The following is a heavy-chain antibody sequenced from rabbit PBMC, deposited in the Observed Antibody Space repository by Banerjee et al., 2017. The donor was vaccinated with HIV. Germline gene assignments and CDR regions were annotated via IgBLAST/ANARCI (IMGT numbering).Heavy chain of an antibody. D-gene: IGHD8-1*01. CDR3: VREGTGSGVYTSLRLDL. Sequence: QEQLKETGGGLVQPGGSLTLTCTVSGVDFSRYYMSWVRQAPGKGLEWIGIVYTGEGHTDYASWVNGRFTISKTSSTTVTLQMTSLTAADTATYFCVREGTGSGVYTSLRLDLWGPGTLVTVS. CDR2: VYTGEGHT. J-gene: IGHJ3*01. V-gene: IGHV1S45*01. CDR1: GVDFSRYYM.